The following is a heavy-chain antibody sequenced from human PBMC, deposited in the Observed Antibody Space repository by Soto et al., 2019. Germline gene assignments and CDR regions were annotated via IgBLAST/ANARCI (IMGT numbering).Heavy chain of an antibody. J-gene: IGHJ6*02. CDR3: ARVRQYCSSTSCYQVNGMDV. Sequence: QVQLVQSGAEVKKPGSSVKVSCMASGGTFSSYAISWVRQAPGQGLEWMGGIIPIFGISNYAQKSQGRVTITADESTSTAYMELSSLRSEDTAVYYCARVRQYCSSTSCYQVNGMDVWAQGTTVTVSS. CDR2: IIPIFGIS. D-gene: IGHD2-2*01. CDR1: GGTFSSYA. V-gene: IGHV1-69*01.